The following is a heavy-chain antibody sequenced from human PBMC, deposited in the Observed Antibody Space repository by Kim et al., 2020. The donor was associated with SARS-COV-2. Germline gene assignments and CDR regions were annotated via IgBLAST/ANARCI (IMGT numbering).Heavy chain of an antibody. CDR2: INWNSDNI. Sequence: GGSLRLSCAASGFTFGAYAMHWVRQAPGKGLEWVSGINWNSDNIGYADSVKGRFTISRDNAKNSLYLQMNSLRAEDTALYYCAKDFSSGWYDYWGQGTL. CDR1: GFTFGAYA. D-gene: IGHD6-19*01. J-gene: IGHJ4*02. CDR3: AKDFSSGWYDY. V-gene: IGHV3-9*01.